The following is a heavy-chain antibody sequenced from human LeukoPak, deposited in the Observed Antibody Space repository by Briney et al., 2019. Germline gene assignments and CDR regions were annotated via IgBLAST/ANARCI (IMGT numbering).Heavy chain of an antibody. CDR2: VSYDGNYQ. CDR1: GFTFNNYA. Sequence: GGSPRLSCAASGFTFNNYAMHWVRQAPGKGLEWVAVVSYDGNYQSYADSVKGRFTISRDNSKNTVSLQMTSLRAEDTAVYYCARDRDLSSWYFGYWGQGTLVTVSS. D-gene: IGHD6-13*01. J-gene: IGHJ4*02. CDR3: ARDRDLSSWYFGY. V-gene: IGHV3-30*04.